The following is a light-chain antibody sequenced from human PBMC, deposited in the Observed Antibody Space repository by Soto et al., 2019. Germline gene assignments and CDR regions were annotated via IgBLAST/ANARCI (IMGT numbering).Light chain of an antibody. CDR2: DAS. CDR3: QQYNSYSTT. V-gene: IGKV1-5*01. Sequence: IHVTQSPSTLSASVGDRVTITCRASQSISSWLAWYQQKPGQAPKLLIYDASSVESGVPSRFSGSGSGTEFTLTISSLQPDDFATYYCQQYNSYSTTFGQGTKVDI. J-gene: IGKJ1*01. CDR1: QSISSW.